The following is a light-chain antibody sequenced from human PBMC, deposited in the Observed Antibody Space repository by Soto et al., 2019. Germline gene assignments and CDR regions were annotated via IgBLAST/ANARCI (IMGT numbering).Light chain of an antibody. Sequence: QSVLTQPASVSGSPGQSITISCTGTSSDVGGYNYVSWYQQHPGKAPKLMIYDVSNRPSGVPNRFSGSKSGNTASLTISGLQAEDEADYYCSSYTSSTLYVLGTGTKVTV. V-gene: IGLV2-14*01. J-gene: IGLJ1*01. CDR3: SSYTSSTLYV. CDR1: SSDVGGYNY. CDR2: DVS.